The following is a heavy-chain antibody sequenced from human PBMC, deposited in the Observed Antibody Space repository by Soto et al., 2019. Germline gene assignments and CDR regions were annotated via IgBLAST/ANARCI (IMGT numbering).Heavy chain of an antibody. J-gene: IGHJ4*02. CDR1: CYSISSGYY. D-gene: IGHD2-2*01. Sequence: TWETLSLTCAVSCYSISSGYYWGWIRQPPGKGLEWIGSIYHSGSTYYNPSLKSRVTISVDTSKNQFSLKLSSVTAADTAVYYCARGVSLSAYYFDCWGQGTLVTVSS. CDR2: IYHSGST. V-gene: IGHV4-38-2*01. CDR3: ARGVSLSAYYFDC.